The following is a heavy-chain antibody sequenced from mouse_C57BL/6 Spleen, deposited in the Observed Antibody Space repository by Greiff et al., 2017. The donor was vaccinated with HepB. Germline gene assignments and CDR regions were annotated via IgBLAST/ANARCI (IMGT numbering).Heavy chain of an antibody. CDR1: GFSLTSYG. J-gene: IGHJ3*01. D-gene: IGHD1-1*01. Sequence: VQLVESGPGLVQPSQSLSITCTVSGFSLTSYGVHWVRQSPGKGLEWLGVIWSGGSTDYNAAFISRLSISKDNSKSQVFFKMNSLQADDTAIYYCARDYGSLAYWGQGTLVTVSA. V-gene: IGHV2-2*01. CDR3: ARDYGSLAY. CDR2: IWSGGST.